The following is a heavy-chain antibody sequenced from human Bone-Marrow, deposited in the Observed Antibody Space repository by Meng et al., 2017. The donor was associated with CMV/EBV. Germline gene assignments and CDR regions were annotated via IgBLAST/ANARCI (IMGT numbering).Heavy chain of an antibody. V-gene: IGHV4-59*01. Sequence: SETLSLTCTVSGGSIRSYYWSWIRQPPGKGLEWIGYIYYSGSTNYNPSLKSRVTISVDTTKNQFSLKLSSVTAADTAVYYCRIVELATSEDYWGQGTLVNVSS. CDR3: RIVELATSEDY. J-gene: IGHJ4*02. CDR2: IYYSGST. CDR1: GGSIRSYY. D-gene: IGHD5-24*01.